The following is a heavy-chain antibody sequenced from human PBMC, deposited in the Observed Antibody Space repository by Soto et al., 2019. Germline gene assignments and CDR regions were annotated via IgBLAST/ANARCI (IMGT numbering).Heavy chain of an antibody. J-gene: IGHJ4*02. CDR2: INHSGST. CDR3: ARGTTVTINFDY. V-gene: IGHV4-34*01. D-gene: IGHD4-17*01. Sequence: PSETLSLTCAVYGGSFSGYYWSWIRHPPGKGLEWIGEINHSGSTNYNPSLKSRVTISVDTSKNQFSLKLSSVTAADTAVYYCARGTTVTINFDYWGQGTLVTVSS. CDR1: GGSFSGYY.